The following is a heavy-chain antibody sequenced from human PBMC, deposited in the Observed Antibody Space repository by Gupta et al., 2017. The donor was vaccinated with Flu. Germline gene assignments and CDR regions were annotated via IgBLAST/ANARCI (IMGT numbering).Heavy chain of an antibody. J-gene: IGHJ4*02. Sequence: EVPLVESGGGLVQPGRSLRLSCAASGFTFDDYAMHWVRQAPGKGLEWVSGISWNSGSIGYADSVKGRFTISRDNAKNSLYLQMNSLRAEDTALYYCVAAAGIGYWGQGTLVTVSS. V-gene: IGHV3-9*01. D-gene: IGHD6-13*01. CDR1: GFTFDDYA. CDR3: VAAAGIGY. CDR2: ISWNSGSI.